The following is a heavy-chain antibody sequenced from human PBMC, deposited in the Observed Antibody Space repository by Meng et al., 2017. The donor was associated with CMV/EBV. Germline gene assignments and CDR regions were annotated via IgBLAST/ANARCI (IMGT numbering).Heavy chain of an antibody. CDR3: ARESITIFGVVMTGMDV. CDR1: GFTFSDYY. CDR2: ISSSGSTI. V-gene: IGHV3-11*01. D-gene: IGHD3-3*01. J-gene: IGHJ6*02. Sequence: GESLKISCAASGFTFSDYYMSWIRQAPGKGLEWVSYISSSGSTIYYADSVKGRFTISRDNAKNSLYLQMNSLAAEDTAVYYCARESITIFGVVMTGMDVWGQGTAVTVSS.